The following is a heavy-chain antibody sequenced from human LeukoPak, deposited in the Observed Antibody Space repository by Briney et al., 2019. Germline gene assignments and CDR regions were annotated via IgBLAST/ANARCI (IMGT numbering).Heavy chain of an antibody. V-gene: IGHV1-18*01. CDR2: FSAYTGET. J-gene: IGHJ4*02. D-gene: IGHD6-13*01. Sequence: ASVNVSCKASGFTFNTFGITWLRQAPGHGLEWMGLFSAYTGETNYAQRLQGRVTMTRDTSTNTAFLHLRSLRSDDTAVYYCARDIPESSAWYLWGRGTLVSVSS. CDR1: GFTFNTFG. CDR3: ARDIPESSAWYL.